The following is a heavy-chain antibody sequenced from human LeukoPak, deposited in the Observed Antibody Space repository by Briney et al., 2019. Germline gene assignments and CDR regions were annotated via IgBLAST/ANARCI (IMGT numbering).Heavy chain of an antibody. D-gene: IGHD1-14*01. CDR3: AKDLEPWYLDY. V-gene: IGHV3-23*01. J-gene: IGHJ4*02. CDR1: GFIFSSYG. Sequence: GGTLRLSCAASGFIFSSYGMSWVRQAPGKGLEWVSAISGSGGSTYYADSVKGRFTISRDSAKNSLYLQMNSLRAEDTAVYYCAKDLEPWYLDYWGQGTLVTVSS. CDR2: ISGSGGST.